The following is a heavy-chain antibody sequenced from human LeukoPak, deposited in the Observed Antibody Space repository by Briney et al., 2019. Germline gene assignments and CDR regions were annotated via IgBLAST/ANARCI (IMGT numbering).Heavy chain of an antibody. V-gene: IGHV1-18*01. CDR2: ISAYNGNT. D-gene: IGHD3-22*01. J-gene: IGHJ4*02. CDR1: GYTFTSYV. CDR3: ARRGRTYYYDSSGYLDY. Sequence: ASVKVSCKASGYTFTSYVISWVRQAPGQGLEWMGWISAYNGNTTYAQKLQGRVTMTTDTSTSTAYMELRSLRSDDTAVYYCARRGRTYYYDSSGYLDYWGQGTLVTASS.